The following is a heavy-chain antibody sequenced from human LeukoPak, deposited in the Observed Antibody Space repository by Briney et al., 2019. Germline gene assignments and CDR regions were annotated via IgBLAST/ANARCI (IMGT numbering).Heavy chain of an antibody. V-gene: IGHV3-30*14. CDR1: GFTFSSYA. J-gene: IGHJ6*02. CDR2: ISYDGSNK. Sequence: GGSLRLSCAASGFTFSSYAMHWVRQAPGKGLEWVAVISYDGSNKYYADSVKGRFTISRDNSKNTLSLQMNSLRAEDTAVYYCARGGFGELYDYYYGMDVWGQGTTVTVSS. CDR3: ARGGFGELYDYYYGMDV. D-gene: IGHD3-10*01.